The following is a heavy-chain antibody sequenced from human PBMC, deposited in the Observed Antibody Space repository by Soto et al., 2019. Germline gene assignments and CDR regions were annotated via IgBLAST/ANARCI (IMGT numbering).Heavy chain of an antibody. V-gene: IGHV1-69*06. J-gene: IGHJ4*02. CDR2: IIPIFGTA. D-gene: IGHD3-3*01. CDR3: ARSPPLDFWSGYFDY. CDR1: GGTFSSYA. Sequence: SVKVSCKASGGTFSSYAISWVRQAPGQGLEWMGGIIPIFGTANYAQKFQGRVTITADKSTSTAYMELSSLRSEDTAVYYCARSPPLDFWSGYFDYWGQGTLVTV.